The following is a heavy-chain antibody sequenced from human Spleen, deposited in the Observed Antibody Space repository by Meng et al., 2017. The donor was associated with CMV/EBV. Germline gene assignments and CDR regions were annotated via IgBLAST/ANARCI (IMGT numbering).Heavy chain of an antibody. CDR2: MYHSGST. Sequence: SGGSISSGGYYWSWIRQHPRKGLEWIGHMYHSGSTYNNPSLKSRVAMSVDTSKNRFSLRLTSVTAADTAVYYCARFRDGYNWGVFDSWGRGTLVTVSS. CDR3: ARFRDGYNWGVFDS. CDR1: GGSISSGGYY. V-gene: IGHV4-31*02. J-gene: IGHJ4*02. D-gene: IGHD5-24*01.